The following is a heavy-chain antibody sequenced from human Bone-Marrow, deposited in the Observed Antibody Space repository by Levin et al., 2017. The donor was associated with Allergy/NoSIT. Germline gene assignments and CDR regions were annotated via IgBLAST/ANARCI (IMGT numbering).Heavy chain of an antibody. CDR3: ARVRARVAPNWFDT. CDR1: GDSIITGGHS. D-gene: IGHD3-3*01. J-gene: IGHJ5*02. V-gene: IGHV4-30-2*01. Sequence: TSETLSLTCTVSGDSIITGGHSWSWIRQPPGKGLEWIGYIYQSGTAYYSPSLKSRVTMSVDRSKNQFSLELNSVTAADTAVYYCARVRARVAPNWFDTWGQGTLVTVSS. CDR2: IYQSGTA.